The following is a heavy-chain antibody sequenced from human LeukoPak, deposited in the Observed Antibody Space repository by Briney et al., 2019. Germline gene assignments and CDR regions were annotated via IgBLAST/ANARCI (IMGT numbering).Heavy chain of an antibody. CDR2: ISSSSSTI. CDR3: ARGRSGYYYDSSADGDY. CDR1: GFTFSSYS. D-gene: IGHD3-22*01. V-gene: IGHV3-48*01. Sequence: GGSLRLSCAASGFTFSSYSMNWVRQAPGKVLEWVSYISSSSSTIYYADSVKGRFTISRDNAKNSLYLQMNSLRAEDTAVYYCARGRSGYYYDSSADGDYWGQGTLVTVSS. J-gene: IGHJ4*02.